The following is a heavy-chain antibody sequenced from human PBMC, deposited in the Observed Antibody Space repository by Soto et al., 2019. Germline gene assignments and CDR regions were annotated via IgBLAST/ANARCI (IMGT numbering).Heavy chain of an antibody. Sequence: QVQLQESGPGLVKPSQTLSLTCTVSGGSISSGGFYWTWIRQHPGEGLEWIGYIYYSGSTYYNPSLNSRVTISVDTSQNQFSLKLTSVTAADTAVYFCASVQRSSTWDYYYYCYMDVWGKGTTVTVSS. D-gene: IGHD6-13*01. V-gene: IGHV4-31*03. CDR1: GGSISSGGFY. CDR2: IYYSGST. J-gene: IGHJ6*03. CDR3: ASVQRSSTWDYYYYCYMDV.